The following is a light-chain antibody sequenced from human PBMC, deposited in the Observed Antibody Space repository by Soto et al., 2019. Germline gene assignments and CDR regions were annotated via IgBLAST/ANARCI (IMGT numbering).Light chain of an antibody. CDR2: SAS. Sequence: EIVLTQSPGTLSLSPGYRATLSCRASQSVRSTYLAWYQQKPGQAPRLLIYSASSRDTGIPDRFSGSGSGTDFTLTISGLAPEDFAVYYCQQYGRSPLTFGGGTKVDIK. J-gene: IGKJ4*01. CDR1: QSVRSTY. CDR3: QQYGRSPLT. V-gene: IGKV3-20*01.